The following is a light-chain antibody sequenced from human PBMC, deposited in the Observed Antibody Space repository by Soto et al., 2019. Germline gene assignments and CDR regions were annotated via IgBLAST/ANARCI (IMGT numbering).Light chain of an antibody. CDR2: EVT. Sequence: QSALTQPASVSGSPGQSITLSCTGANSDINNYDYVSWYRQYPGLAPQLIISEVTNMPSVISDRFSGSKSANTAYLTISGLQVEDEADYYCCSHTISGSGTPVFGGGTKVTVL. V-gene: IGLV2-14*01. CDR1: NSDINNYDY. J-gene: IGLJ2*01. CDR3: CSHTISGSGTPV.